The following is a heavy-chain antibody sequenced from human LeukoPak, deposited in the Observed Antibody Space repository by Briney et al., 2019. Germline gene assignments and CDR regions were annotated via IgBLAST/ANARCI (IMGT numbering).Heavy chain of an antibody. Sequence: GESLKISCKGSGYSFTSYGISWVRQAPGQGLEWMGWISGYNGNTNYTQKLQGRVTMTTDTSTSTAYMELRSLRSDDTAVYYCARDGRVTDYWPYQTRDYWGQGTLVTVSS. CDR1: GYSFTSYG. V-gene: IGHV1-18*01. D-gene: IGHD5-12*01. J-gene: IGHJ4*02. CDR2: ISGYNGNT. CDR3: ARDGRVTDYWPYQTRDY.